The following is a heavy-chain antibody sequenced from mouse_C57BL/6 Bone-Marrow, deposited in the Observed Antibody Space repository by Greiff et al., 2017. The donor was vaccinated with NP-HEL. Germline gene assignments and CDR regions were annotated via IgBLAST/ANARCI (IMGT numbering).Heavy chain of an antibody. Sequence: EVKLMESGPGLVKPSQSLSLTCSVTGYSITSGYYWNWIRQFPGNKLEWMGYISYDGSNNYNPSLKNRISITRDTSKNQFFLKLNSVTTEDTATYYCARRRNGYYFFDYWGKGTTLTVSS. D-gene: IGHD2-3*01. V-gene: IGHV3-6*01. CDR1: GYSITSGYY. CDR2: ISYDGSN. CDR3: ARRRNGYYFFDY. J-gene: IGHJ2*01.